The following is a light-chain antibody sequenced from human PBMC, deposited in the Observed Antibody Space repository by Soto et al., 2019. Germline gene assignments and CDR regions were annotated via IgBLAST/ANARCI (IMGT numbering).Light chain of an antibody. CDR1: SGYSNYK. Sequence: QSVLTQPPSASASLGASVTLTCTLSSGYSNYKVDWYQQRPGKGPRFVMRVGTGGIVGSKGDDIPDRFSVLGSGLNRYLTIKNIQEEDESDYHCGADHGSGNNFVSLFGGGTKLTVL. V-gene: IGLV9-49*01. CDR2: VGTGGIVG. J-gene: IGLJ2*01. CDR3: GADHGSGNNFVSL.